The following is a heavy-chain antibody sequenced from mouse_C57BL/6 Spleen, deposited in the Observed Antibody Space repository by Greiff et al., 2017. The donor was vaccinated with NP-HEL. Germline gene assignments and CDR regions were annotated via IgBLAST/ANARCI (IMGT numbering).Heavy chain of an antibody. CDR3: ANYYGSSYAVRY. V-gene: IGHV1-26*01. J-gene: IGHJ2*01. CDR1: GYTFTDYY. CDR2: INPNNGGT. D-gene: IGHD1-1*01. Sequence: EVQLQQSGPELVKPGASVKISCKASGYTFTDYYMNWVKQSHGKSLEWIGDINPNNGGTSYNQKFKGKATLTVDKSSSTAYMELRSLTSEDSAVYYCANYYGSSYAVRYWGQGTTLTVSS.